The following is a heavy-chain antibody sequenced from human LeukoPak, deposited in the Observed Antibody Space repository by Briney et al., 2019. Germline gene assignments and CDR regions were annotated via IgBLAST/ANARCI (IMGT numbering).Heavy chain of an antibody. J-gene: IGHJ3*02. Sequence: SETLSLTCTVSGGSISSSSYYWSWIRQPAGKGLEWVGRIYTSGSISGNTNYNPSLRSRVTMSVDRSKNQFSLKLSSVTAADTAVYYCARDRYYYDSSTYYSAFDIWGQGTLVTVSS. CDR1: GGSISSSSYY. CDR2: IYTSGSISGNT. CDR3: ARDRYYYDSSTYYSAFDI. D-gene: IGHD3-22*01. V-gene: IGHV4-61*02.